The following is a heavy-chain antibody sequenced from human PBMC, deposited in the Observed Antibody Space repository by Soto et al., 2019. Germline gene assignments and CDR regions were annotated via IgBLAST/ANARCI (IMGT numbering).Heavy chain of an antibody. CDR1: GFTFSIYA. V-gene: IGHV3-23*01. Sequence: EVQLLESGGGLVQPGGSLRQSCAAAGFTFSIYAMSWVRQAPGKGLEWVSAISGSGGSTYYADSVKGRFTISRDNSKNTLYLPMNSLRADDTAVYYCAKATRGGAATLIPDYWGQGTLVTVSS. J-gene: IGHJ4*02. CDR2: ISGSGGST. CDR3: AKATRGGAATLIPDY. D-gene: IGHD6-13*01.